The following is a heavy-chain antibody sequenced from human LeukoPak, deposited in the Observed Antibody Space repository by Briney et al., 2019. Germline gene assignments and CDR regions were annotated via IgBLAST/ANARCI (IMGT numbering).Heavy chain of an antibody. CDR1: GYSISSGYY. J-gene: IGHJ5*02. CDR2: IHSSGNT. CDR3: ARDLGYSGFDWAP. D-gene: IGHD5-12*01. Sequence: SATLSLTCTVSGYSISSGYYWGWIRQPPGKRLEWVGSIHSSGNTYYNPTLKSRVTISVDTSKNQFSLNLTSVTAADAAVYYCARDLGYSGFDWAPWGQGTLVTVSS. V-gene: IGHV4-38-2*02.